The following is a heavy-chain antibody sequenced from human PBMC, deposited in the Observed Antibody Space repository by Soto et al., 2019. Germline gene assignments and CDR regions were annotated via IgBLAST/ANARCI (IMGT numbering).Heavy chain of an antibody. CDR3: ARDTGYSSGWPPADY. Sequence: GGSLRLSCAASGFTFSSYAMHWVRQAPGKGLEWVAVISYDGSNKYYADSVKGRFTISRDNSKNTLYLQMNSLRAEDTAVYYCARDTGYSSGWPPADYWGQGTLVTVSS. V-gene: IGHV3-30-3*01. CDR2: ISYDGSNK. D-gene: IGHD6-19*01. CDR1: GFTFSSYA. J-gene: IGHJ4*02.